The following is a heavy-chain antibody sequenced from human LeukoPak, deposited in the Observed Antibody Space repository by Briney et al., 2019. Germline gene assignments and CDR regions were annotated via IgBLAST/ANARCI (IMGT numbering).Heavy chain of an antibody. J-gene: IGHJ1*01. D-gene: IGHD4-17*01. CDR1: GGSFSGYY. Sequence: SETLSLTCAVYGGSFSGYYWSWIRQPPGKGLEWIGEINHSGSSNYNPSLKSRVTISVDTSKNQFSLKLSSVTAADTAVYYCARGEDGDYYFQHWGQGILVTVSS. CDR2: INHSGSS. CDR3: ARGEDGDYYFQH. V-gene: IGHV4-34*01.